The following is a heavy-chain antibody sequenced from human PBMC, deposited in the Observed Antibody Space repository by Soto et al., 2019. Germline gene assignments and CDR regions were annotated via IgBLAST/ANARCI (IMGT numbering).Heavy chain of an antibody. Sequence: SETLSLTCTVSGGSISSGGYYWSWIRQHPGKGLEWIGYIYYSGSTYYNPSLKSRVTISVDTSKNQFSLKLSSVTAADTAVYYCARSQYYYDSSGYYHWGQGTLVTV. CDR2: IYYSGST. CDR3: ARSQYYYDSSGYYH. D-gene: IGHD3-22*01. V-gene: IGHV4-31*03. J-gene: IGHJ5*02. CDR1: GGSISSGGYY.